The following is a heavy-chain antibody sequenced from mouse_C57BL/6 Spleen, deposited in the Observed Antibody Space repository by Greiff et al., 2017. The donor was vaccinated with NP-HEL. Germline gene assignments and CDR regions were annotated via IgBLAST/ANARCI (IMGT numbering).Heavy chain of an antibody. Sequence: VQLVESGPDLVAPSQSLSITCTVSGFSLTSYAISWVRQPPGKGLEWLGVIWTGGGTNYNSALKSRLSISKDNSKSQVFLKMNSLQTDDTARYYCARMDGNYDYAMDYWGQGTSVTVSS. CDR1: GFSLTSYA. J-gene: IGHJ4*01. D-gene: IGHD2-1*01. CDR2: IWTGGGT. V-gene: IGHV2-9-1*01. CDR3: ARMDGNYDYAMDY.